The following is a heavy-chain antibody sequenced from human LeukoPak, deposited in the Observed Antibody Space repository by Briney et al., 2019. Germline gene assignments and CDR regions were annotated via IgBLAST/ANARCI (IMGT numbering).Heavy chain of an antibody. J-gene: IGHJ4*02. CDR3: ASLQLGIDY. Sequence: PSETLSLTCTVSGGSISSYYWSWIRQPPGKGLEWIGYIHYSGSTNYNPSLKSRVTISVDTSKNQFSLKLSSVTAADTAVYYCASLQLGIDYWGQGTLVTVSS. D-gene: IGHD7-27*01. CDR1: GGSISSYY. V-gene: IGHV4-59*08. CDR2: IHYSGST.